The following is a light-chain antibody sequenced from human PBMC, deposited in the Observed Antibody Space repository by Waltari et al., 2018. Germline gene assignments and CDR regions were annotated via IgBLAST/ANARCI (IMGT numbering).Light chain of an antibody. Sequence: DIQMTQSPSSLSASVGDRVTITCRASQGISSYLSWYQQKPGKAPKRLIYAASSLESGVPSRFSGSGSGTDFTLTISSLQPGDFATYVCLQYNSQPPLTFGGGTKVEIK. V-gene: IGKV1-17*01. CDR1: QGISSY. J-gene: IGKJ4*01. CDR3: LQYNSQPPLT. CDR2: AAS.